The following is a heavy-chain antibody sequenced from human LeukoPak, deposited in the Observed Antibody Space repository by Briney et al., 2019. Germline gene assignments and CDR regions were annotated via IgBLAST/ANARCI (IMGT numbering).Heavy chain of an antibody. D-gene: IGHD2-15*01. CDR2: IYYSGST. CDR3: ARPLRSGNYDAFDI. Sequence: PSETLSLTCTVSGGSISSYYWSWIRQPPGKGLEWIGYIYYSGSTNYNPSLKSRVTISVDTSKNQFSLKLSSVTAADTAVYYCARPLRSGNYDAFDIWGQGTMVTVSS. CDR1: GGSISSYY. J-gene: IGHJ3*02. V-gene: IGHV4-59*12.